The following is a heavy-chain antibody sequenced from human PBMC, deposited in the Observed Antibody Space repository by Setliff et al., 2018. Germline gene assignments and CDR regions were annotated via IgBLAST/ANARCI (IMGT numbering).Heavy chain of an antibody. Sequence: PGGSLRLSCATSGSTFSNYAMGWVRQAPGKGLEWVSVITSSGRDTYYTDSVKGRFTISRDNSDNTLYLQMNSLRDADTAIYYCVKGTLPYCTGPTCYPLDHWGQGTLVTVFS. V-gene: IGHV3-23*01. J-gene: IGHJ4*02. CDR3: VKGTLPYCTGPTCYPLDH. CDR1: GSTFSNYA. CDR2: ITSSGRDT. D-gene: IGHD2-8*02.